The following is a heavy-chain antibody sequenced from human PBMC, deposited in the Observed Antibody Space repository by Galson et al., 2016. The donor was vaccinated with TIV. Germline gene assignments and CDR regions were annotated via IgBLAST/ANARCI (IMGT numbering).Heavy chain of an antibody. Sequence: QSGAEVTKPGESLKISCKGSGYSFTNYWIAWVRQMPGKGLEWMGIIYPDDSDTRYSPSFQGQVTIPANKSISTAYVQWSSLKASDTAMYFCARHPLPRAFDIWGQGTVVTVSS. CDR3: ARHPLPRAFDI. J-gene: IGHJ3*02. CDR2: IYPDDSDT. V-gene: IGHV5-51*01. CDR1: GYSFTNYW.